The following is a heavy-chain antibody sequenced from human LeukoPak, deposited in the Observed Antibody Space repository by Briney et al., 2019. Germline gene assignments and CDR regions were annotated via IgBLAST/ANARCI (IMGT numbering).Heavy chain of an antibody. CDR3: ARSPIYDYGDYWENWFDP. V-gene: IGHV7-4-1*02. J-gene: IGHJ5*02. CDR1: GYTFTSYA. CDR2: INTNTGNP. D-gene: IGHD4-17*01. Sequence: ASVKVSCTASGYTFTSYAMNWVRQAPGQGLEWMGWINTNTGNPTYAQGFTGRFVFSLDTSVSTAYLQISSLKAEDTAVYYCARSPIYDYGDYWENWFDPWGQGTLVTVSS.